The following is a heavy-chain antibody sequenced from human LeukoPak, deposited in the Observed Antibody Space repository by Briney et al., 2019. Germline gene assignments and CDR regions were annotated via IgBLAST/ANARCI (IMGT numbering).Heavy chain of an antibody. V-gene: IGHV3-74*01. Sequence: PGGSLRLSCAASEFTFSHYWMHWVRQVPGKGLVWVSRIHGDGSSPIYADSVKGRFTISRDNAKNTLYLQMNSLGVEDGGIYYCARDGSLPDYWGQGTLVTVSS. CDR3: ARDGSLPDY. CDR2: IHGDGSSP. D-gene: IGHD1-1*01. J-gene: IGHJ4*02. CDR1: EFTFSHYW.